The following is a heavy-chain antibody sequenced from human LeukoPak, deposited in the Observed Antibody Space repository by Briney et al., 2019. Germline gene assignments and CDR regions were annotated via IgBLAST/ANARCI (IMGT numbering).Heavy chain of an antibody. J-gene: IGHJ4*02. V-gene: IGHV4-39*01. CDR3: ARGLNDSWTGENY. Sequence: SETLSLTCTVSGGSFSSSSYYWGWIRQPPGKGLEWIGSIYYSGSTYYNPSLKSRVTISVDTSKNQFSLKLSSVTAADTAVYYCARGLNDSWTGENYWGQGTLVTVSS. CDR2: IYYSGST. CDR1: GGSFSSSSYY. D-gene: IGHD3-3*01.